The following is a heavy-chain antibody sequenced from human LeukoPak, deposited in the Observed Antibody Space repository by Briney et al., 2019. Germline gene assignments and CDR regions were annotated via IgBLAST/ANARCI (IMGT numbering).Heavy chain of an antibody. CDR2: IIPIFGTS. CDR3: AREGGTDSSGYYFDY. J-gene: IGHJ4*02. Sequence: SVKVSCKASGGTFSSYAISWVRQAPGQGLEWMGGIIPIFGTSNYAQKFQGRVTITTDESTSTAYMALSSLRSEDTAVYYCAREGGTDSSGYYFDYWGQGTLVTVSS. D-gene: IGHD3-22*01. V-gene: IGHV1-69*05. CDR1: GGTFSSYA.